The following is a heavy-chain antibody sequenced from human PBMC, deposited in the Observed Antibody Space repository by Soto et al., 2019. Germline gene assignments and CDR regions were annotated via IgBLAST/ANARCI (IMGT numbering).Heavy chain of an antibody. J-gene: IGHJ6*02. Sequence: EVQLVESGGGLVQPGGSLRLSCAASGFTFSSYDMQWVRQATGKGLDWVSAIGTAGDTYYPGSVKGRFTISRENAKNSLYLQMNSLRAGDTAVYYCARDLGSGYGMDVWGQGTTVTVSS. CDR1: GFTFSSYD. D-gene: IGHD2-15*01. CDR3: ARDLGSGYGMDV. V-gene: IGHV3-13*01. CDR2: IGTAGDT.